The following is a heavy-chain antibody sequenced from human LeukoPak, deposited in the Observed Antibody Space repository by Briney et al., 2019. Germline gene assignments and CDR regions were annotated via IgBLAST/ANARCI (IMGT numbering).Heavy chain of an antibody. J-gene: IGHJ3*02. V-gene: IGHV4-59*01. Sequence: SETLSLTCTVSGDSISTYYWSWIRQPPGKGLEWIAYIDYRGSTTYNPSLRSRVTISVDTSRNQFSLKLYSVTAADTAVYYCARSRGGYSYDHAAFEIWGQGTMVTVSS. CDR1: GDSISTYY. D-gene: IGHD5-24*01. CDR3: ARSRGGYSYDHAAFEI. CDR2: IDYRGST.